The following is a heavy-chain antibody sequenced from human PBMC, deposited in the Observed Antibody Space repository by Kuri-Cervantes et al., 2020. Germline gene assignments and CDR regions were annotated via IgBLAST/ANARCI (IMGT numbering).Heavy chain of an antibody. Sequence: GESLKISCKASGYSFTSYGISWVRQAPGQGLEWMGWISVYTGYTNYAQKFQGRVTMTTDTSTSTAYMELRSLRSDDTAVYYCARDRIFGVVITDYWGQGILVTVSS. CDR2: ISVYTGYT. V-gene: IGHV1-18*01. CDR3: ARDRIFGVVITDY. D-gene: IGHD3-3*01. J-gene: IGHJ4*02. CDR1: GYSFTSYG.